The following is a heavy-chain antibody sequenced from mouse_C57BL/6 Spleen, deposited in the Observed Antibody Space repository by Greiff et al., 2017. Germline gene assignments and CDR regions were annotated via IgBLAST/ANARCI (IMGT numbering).Heavy chain of an antibody. CDR1: GFSLTSYG. V-gene: IGHV2-6*03. CDR2: IWSDGST. CDR3: ARESHLLSSMDY. Sequence: QVQLQQSGPGLVAPSQSLSIICTVSGFSLTSYGVHWVRQPPGKGLEWLVVIWSDGSTTYNSALKSRLSISKDNSKSQVFLKMNSLQTDDTAMYYCARESHLLSSMDYWGQGTSVTVSS. D-gene: IGHD2-1*01. J-gene: IGHJ4*01.